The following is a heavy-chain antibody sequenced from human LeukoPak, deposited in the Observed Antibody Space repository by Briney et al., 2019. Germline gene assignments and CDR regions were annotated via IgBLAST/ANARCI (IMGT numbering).Heavy chain of an antibody. D-gene: IGHD2-2*01. V-gene: IGHV1-2*02. J-gene: IGHJ5*02. CDR1: GYTFTGYY. CDR2: IYPNSGGT. CDR3: ARVVPVLNWFDP. Sequence: ASVKVSCKASGYTFTGYYMHWVRQAPGQGLEWMGWIYPNSGGTNYAQEFQGRVTMTRDTSISTAYMELSRLRSDDTAVYYCARVVPVLNWFDPWGQGSLVTVSS.